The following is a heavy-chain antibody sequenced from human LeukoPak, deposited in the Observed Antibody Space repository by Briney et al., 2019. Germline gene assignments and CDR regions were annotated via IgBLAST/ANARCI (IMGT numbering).Heavy chain of an antibody. CDR1: GLTITTHW. Sequence: GGSLRLSCAAPGLTITTHWMTWVRRAPEEGLEWVATIEQDGTKEYYVDSVKGRFTISRDNAKNSLYLQMNSLRADDTAVYYCVRDFDYWGQGTLVTVSS. CDR2: IEQDGTKE. V-gene: IGHV3-7*01. J-gene: IGHJ4*02. CDR3: VRDFDY.